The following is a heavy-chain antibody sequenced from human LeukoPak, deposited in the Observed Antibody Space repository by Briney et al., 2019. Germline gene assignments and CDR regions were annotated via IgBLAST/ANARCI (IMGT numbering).Heavy chain of an antibody. CDR2: ISSSSSYI. CDR3: ARSWELRDPYYYYYMDV. D-gene: IGHD1-26*01. J-gene: IGHJ6*03. CDR1: GFTFSSYS. V-gene: IGHV3-21*06. Sequence: PGGSLRLSCAASGFTFSSYSVNWVRQAPGKGLEWVSSISSSSSYIYYADSVKGRFTISRDNAKNSLYLQMNSLRAEDTAVYYCARSWELRDPYYYYYMDVWGKGTTVTVSS.